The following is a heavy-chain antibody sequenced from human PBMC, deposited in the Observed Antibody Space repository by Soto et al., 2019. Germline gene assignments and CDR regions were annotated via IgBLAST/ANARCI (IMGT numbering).Heavy chain of an antibody. CDR1: GFTFSSYG. Sequence: QVQLVESGGGVVQPGRALRLSCAASGFTFSSYGMHWVRQAPGKGLEWVGVIWYDGSSKYYADSVKGRFTISRDNSKNTVYLQMTSLRVDDTAVYYCTKGDTSEPFHFWGQGTLVTVSS. V-gene: IGHV3-33*06. CDR3: TKGDTSEPFHF. J-gene: IGHJ4*02. D-gene: IGHD2-2*01. CDR2: IWYDGSSK.